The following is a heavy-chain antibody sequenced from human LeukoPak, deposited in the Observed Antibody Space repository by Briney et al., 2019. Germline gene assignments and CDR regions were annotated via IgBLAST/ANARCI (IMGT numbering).Heavy chain of an antibody. CDR2: IWYDGSNK. CDR1: GFTFSSYG. Sequence: AGGSLRLSCAASGFTFSSYGMHWVRQAPGKGLEWVAVIWYDGSNKYYADSVKGRFTISRDNSKNTLYLQMNSLRAEDTAVYYCARDRRFSLLWFGGNYYGMDVWGQGTTVTVSS. V-gene: IGHV3-33*01. D-gene: IGHD3-10*01. CDR3: ARDRRFSLLWFGGNYYGMDV. J-gene: IGHJ6*02.